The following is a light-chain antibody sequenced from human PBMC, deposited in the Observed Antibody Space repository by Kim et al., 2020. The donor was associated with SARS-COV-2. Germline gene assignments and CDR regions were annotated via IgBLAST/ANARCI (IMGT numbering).Light chain of an antibody. J-gene: IGKJ5*01. Sequence: DIQMTQSPSSVSASLGDTVTITCRASQGIGSSLAWYQQKPGKAPKLLIYAASSLQSGVPSRFSGTGSGTDFTLTISSLQPEDFATYYCQQANSFPPTFGQGTRLEIK. CDR1: QGIGSS. V-gene: IGKV1D-12*01. CDR2: AAS. CDR3: QQANSFPPT.